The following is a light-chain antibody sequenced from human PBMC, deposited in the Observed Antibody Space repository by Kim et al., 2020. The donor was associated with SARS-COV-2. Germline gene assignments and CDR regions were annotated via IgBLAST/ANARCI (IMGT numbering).Light chain of an antibody. CDR1: NLALGAYTL. V-gene: IGLV2-14*03. Sequence: TVSCPETNLALGAYTLVSWHKQRPGKAPKFMIHDVRQRPSWVSNRFSGSKSGNTAALTISGLQAEDEADYYCTSYTRSDTWVFGGGTQLTVL. J-gene: IGLJ3*02. CDR3: TSYTRSDTWV. CDR2: DVR.